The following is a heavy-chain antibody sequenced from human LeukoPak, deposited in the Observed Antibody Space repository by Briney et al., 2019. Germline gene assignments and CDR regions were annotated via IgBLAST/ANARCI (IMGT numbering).Heavy chain of an antibody. J-gene: IGHJ4*02. D-gene: IGHD4-17*01. V-gene: IGHV3-23*01. CDR1: GFTFSSHV. CDR2: ISTSSGRT. Sequence: GGSLRLSCAAAGFTFSSHVISWVRQTPGKGREWVSSISTSSGRTYYAEPGKCRFSISRDNSKNTLYLQINSLRAEDTAVYYCAKERGYSGDPQDFDYWGQGTLVTVSS. CDR3: AKERGYSGDPQDFDY.